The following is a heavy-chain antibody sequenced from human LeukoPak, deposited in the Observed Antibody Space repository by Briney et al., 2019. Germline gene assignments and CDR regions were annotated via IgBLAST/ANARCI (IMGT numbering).Heavy chain of an antibody. D-gene: IGHD6-13*01. CDR2: IYYSGST. CDR1: GGSISSYY. V-gene: IGHV4-59*01. CDR3: ARRRYSSSWGPNDAFDI. Sequence: PSETLSLTCTVSGGSISSYYWSWIRQPPGKGLEWIGYIYYSGSTNYNPSLKSRVTISVDTSKNQFSLKLSSVTAADTAVYYCARRRYSSSWGPNDAFDIWGQGTMVTVSS. J-gene: IGHJ3*02.